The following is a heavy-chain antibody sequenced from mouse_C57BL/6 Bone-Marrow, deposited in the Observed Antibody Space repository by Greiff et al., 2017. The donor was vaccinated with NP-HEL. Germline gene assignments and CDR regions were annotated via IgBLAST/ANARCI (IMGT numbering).Heavy chain of an antibody. D-gene: IGHD1-1*01. CDR3: ARRADYGSSYRYWYFDV. CDR2: FHPYNDDT. V-gene: IGHV1-47*01. Sequence: QVQLKQSGAELVKPGASVKMSCKASGYTFTTYPIEWMKQNHGKSLEWIGNFHPYNDDTKYNEKFKGKATLTVEKSSSTVFLELSRLTSDYSAVYYCARRADYGSSYRYWYFDVWGTATTVTVSS. J-gene: IGHJ1*03. CDR1: GYTFTTYP.